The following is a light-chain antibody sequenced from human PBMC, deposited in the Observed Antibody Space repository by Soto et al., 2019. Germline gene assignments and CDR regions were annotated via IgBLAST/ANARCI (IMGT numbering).Light chain of an antibody. CDR1: QTVSSN. CDR2: GAS. V-gene: IGKV3-15*01. Sequence: EIMMTQSPATLSVSPGERATLSCRASQTVSSNLAWYQQKPGQAPRLLIYGASTRATGVPARFSGSGSGTEFTVTISSLQSEDLAVYYCQQYTTWPLTFGGGTKVEIK. CDR3: QQYTTWPLT. J-gene: IGKJ4*01.